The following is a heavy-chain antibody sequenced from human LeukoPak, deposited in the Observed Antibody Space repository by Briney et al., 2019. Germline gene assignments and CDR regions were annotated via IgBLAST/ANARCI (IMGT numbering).Heavy chain of an antibody. Sequence: GASVKVSCKASGGTFSSYAISWVRQAPGQGLEWMGGIIPIFGTANYAQKFQGRVTITADESTSTAYMELSSLRSEDTAVYYCAADSSGYYYYFDYWGQGTLVTVSS. V-gene: IGHV1-69*13. CDR1: GGTFSSYA. CDR3: AADSSGYYYYFDY. CDR2: IIPIFGTA. J-gene: IGHJ4*02. D-gene: IGHD3-22*01.